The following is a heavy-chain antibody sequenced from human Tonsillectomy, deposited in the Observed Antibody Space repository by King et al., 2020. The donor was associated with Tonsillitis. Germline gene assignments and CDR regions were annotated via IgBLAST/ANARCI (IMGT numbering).Heavy chain of an antibody. D-gene: IGHD1-1*01. Sequence: VQLVESGGGLVQPGRSLRLSCAASGFTFDNYAIHWVRLAPGKGLEWVSSISWNTNIIAYADSVKGRFTISRDNAKNSLYLQMNSLRFDDTALYYCAKDQGGGIGTIGTTGLDYWGQGTLVTVSS. J-gene: IGHJ4*02. CDR2: ISWNTNII. CDR1: GFTFDNYA. CDR3: AKDQGGGIGTIGTTGLDY. V-gene: IGHV3-9*01.